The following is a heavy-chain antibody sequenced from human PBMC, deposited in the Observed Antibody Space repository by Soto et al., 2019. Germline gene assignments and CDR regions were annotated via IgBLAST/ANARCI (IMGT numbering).Heavy chain of an antibody. CDR1: GFTLNRYD. J-gene: IGHJ1*01. D-gene: IGHD1-1*01. CDR2: TWYDGSKT. V-gene: IGHV3-33*01. Sequence: QVQLVESGGGVVQPGRSLRLSCAASGFTLNRYDMYWVRQAPGKGLEWVAVTWYDGSKTYYGESVKGRFTVSRDNSKNTVYLQMHSLRAEDTAVYYCARDLNVQ. CDR3: ARDLNVQ.